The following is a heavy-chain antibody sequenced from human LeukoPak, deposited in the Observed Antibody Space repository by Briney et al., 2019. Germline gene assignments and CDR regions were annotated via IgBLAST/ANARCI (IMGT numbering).Heavy chain of an antibody. V-gene: IGHV3-53*01. J-gene: IGHJ4*02. Sequence: TGGSLRLSCAASGFTVSTYYMTWVRQAPGKGLECVSFIYSGGSTYYADSVKGRFTVSRDNSKNTLYLQMNSLRAEDTAMYYCARGLGYCTSTTCLLPFDYWGQGTLVTVSS. CDR2: IYSGGST. D-gene: IGHD2-2*01. CDR1: GFTVSTYY. CDR3: ARGLGYCTSTTCLLPFDY.